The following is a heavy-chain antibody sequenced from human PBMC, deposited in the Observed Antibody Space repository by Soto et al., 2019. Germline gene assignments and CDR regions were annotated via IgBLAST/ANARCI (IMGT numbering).Heavy chain of an antibody. V-gene: IGHV4-59*01. CDR3: ARDSSSGYADY. CDR2: IYYSGST. CDR1: GGSISSYY. D-gene: IGHD5-12*01. Sequence: SETLSLTCTVSGGSISSYYWSWIRQPPGKGLEWIGYIYYSGSTNYNPSHKSRVTISVDTSKNQFSLKLSSVTAADTAVYYCARDSSSGYADYWGQGTLVTVSS. J-gene: IGHJ4*02.